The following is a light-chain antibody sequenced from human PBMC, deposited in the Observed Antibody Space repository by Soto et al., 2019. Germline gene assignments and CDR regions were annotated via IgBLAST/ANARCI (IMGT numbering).Light chain of an antibody. CDR2: TNN. CDR1: TSNIGSNT. V-gene: IGLV1-44*01. Sequence: QSVLTQPPSASGTPGQTVTISCSGTTSNIGSNTVNWYHQVPGTAPKLLIYTNNLRPSGVPDRFSASVSGTSASLAISHLQSEDEGDLYCAAWDGALNGVVFGGGTKLTVL. CDR3: AAWDGALNGVV. J-gene: IGLJ3*02.